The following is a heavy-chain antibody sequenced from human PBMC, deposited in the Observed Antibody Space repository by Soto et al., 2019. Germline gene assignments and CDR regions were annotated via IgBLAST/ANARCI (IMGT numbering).Heavy chain of an antibody. Sequence: QVQLVESGGGVVQPGRSLRLSCAASGFTFSTYGMHWVRQAPGKGLAWVAVISYDGGNKYYTDSVKDRFTISRDNSKNTVYLQMNSLRGEDTAVYFCAKDGNVFSSGWYAPSLDYWGQGALVTVSS. V-gene: IGHV3-30*18. J-gene: IGHJ4*02. CDR2: ISYDGGNK. CDR3: AKDGNVFSSGWYAPSLDY. CDR1: GFTFSTYG. D-gene: IGHD6-19*01.